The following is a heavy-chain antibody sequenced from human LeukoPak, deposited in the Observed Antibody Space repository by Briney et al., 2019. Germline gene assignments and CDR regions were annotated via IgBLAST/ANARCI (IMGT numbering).Heavy chain of an antibody. V-gene: IGHV5-51*01. CDR2: IYPGDSDT. J-gene: IGHJ4*02. Sequence: GESLKISCKGSGYRFTNYWIGWVRQMPGKGLEWMGIIYPGDSDTRYSPSFQGQVTISADKSSSTAYLQWSSLKASDTAMYYCARRNCGTDCPSAYWGQGTLVTVSS. CDR1: GYRFTNYW. CDR3: ARRNCGTDCPSAY. D-gene: IGHD2-21*02.